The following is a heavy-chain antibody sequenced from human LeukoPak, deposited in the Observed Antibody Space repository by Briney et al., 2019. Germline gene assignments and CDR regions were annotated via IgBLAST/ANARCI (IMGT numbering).Heavy chain of an antibody. CDR1: GGSISSSSYY. CDR2: IYYSGST. J-gene: IGHJ4*02. V-gene: IGHV4-39*07. Sequence: SETLSLTCTVSGGSISSSSYYWGWIRQPPGKGLEWIGSIYYSGSTYYNPSLKSRVTISVDTSKNQFSLKLSSVTAADTAVYYCARDSSSSGLFWGQGTLVTVSS. D-gene: IGHD6-13*01. CDR3: ARDSSSSGLF.